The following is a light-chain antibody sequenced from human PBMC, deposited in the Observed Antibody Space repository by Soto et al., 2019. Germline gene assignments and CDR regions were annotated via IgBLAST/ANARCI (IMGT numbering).Light chain of an antibody. CDR1: QTVSTH. Sequence: DIQMTQSPSSLSTSVGDRVTITCRASQTVSTHLAWYQVKPGSVPKLLIYKASTLQSGVPSRFSGSGSGTEFILTISSLQPDDFATYYCQQYDTFPLAFGGGTKVEIK. CDR2: KAS. J-gene: IGKJ4*01. CDR3: QQYDTFPLA. V-gene: IGKV1-5*03.